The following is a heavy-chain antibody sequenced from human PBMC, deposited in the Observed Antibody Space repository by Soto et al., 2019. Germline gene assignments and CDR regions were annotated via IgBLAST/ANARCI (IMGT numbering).Heavy chain of an antibody. J-gene: IGHJ4*02. CDR2: ISYDGNEK. CDR3: ARDERIQLWFFDV. V-gene: IGHV3-30*03. Sequence: QVELVEAGGGVVQPGRSLRLSCTASGFTFSSYCFHWVRHTPAKGLEWVACISYDGNEKYYTDSVKGRFTISRDNSKKTLYLRMDSLRAEDTAVYFCARDERIQLWFFDVWGQGTPVTVSS. D-gene: IGHD5-18*01. CDR1: GFTFSSYC.